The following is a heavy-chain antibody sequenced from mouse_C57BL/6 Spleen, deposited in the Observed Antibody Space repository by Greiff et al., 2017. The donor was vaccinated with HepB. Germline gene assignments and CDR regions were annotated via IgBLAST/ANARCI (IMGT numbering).Heavy chain of an antibody. CDR3: AISGILRYYYAMDY. Sequence: VQLQQSGAELVKPGASVKLSCTASGFNIKDYYMHWVKQRTEQGLEWIGRIDPEDGETKYAQKFQGKATITADTSSNTAYLQLSSLTSEDTAVYYCAISGILRYYYAMDYWGQGTSVTVSS. D-gene: IGHD1-1*01. CDR1: GFNIKDYY. J-gene: IGHJ4*01. V-gene: IGHV14-2*01. CDR2: IDPEDGET.